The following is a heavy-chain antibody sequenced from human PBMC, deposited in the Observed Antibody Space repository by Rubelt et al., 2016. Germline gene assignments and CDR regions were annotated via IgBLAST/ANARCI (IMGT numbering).Heavy chain of an antibody. D-gene: IGHD6-19*01. CDR3: AERSSDWPLNSH. CDR2: IGAYNSNT. V-gene: IGHV1-18*01. CDR1: GYTFTSYG. J-gene: IGHJ4*02. Sequence: QVQLVQSGAEGKKPGASVKVSCKASGYTFTSYGMSWVRQAPGQGLEWMGWIGAYNSNTKYVQRFQGRIPMTTDTSTSTAYMELRSLKSYDTAVYYCAERSSDWPLNSHWGQGTLVTVSS.